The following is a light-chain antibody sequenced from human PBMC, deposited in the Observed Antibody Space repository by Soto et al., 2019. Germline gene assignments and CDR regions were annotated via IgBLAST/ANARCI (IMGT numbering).Light chain of an antibody. CDR3: CSYAGSTWGYL. CDR1: SSDIGNYHL. Sequence: QSVLTQPASVSGSPGQSITISCTGTSSDIGNYHLVSWYQHHPGKAPKLIIYEVSKWPSGVSDRFSGSKSGYTASLTISGLQAEDEADYFCCSYAGSTWGYLLGTGTKVTVL. J-gene: IGLJ1*01. V-gene: IGLV2-23*02. CDR2: EVS.